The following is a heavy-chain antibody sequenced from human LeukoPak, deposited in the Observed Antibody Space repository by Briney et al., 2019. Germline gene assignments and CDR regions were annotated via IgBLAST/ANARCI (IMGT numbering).Heavy chain of an antibody. J-gene: IGHJ3*02. D-gene: IGHD2-21*02. CDR3: ARVSRSFTAADAFDI. V-gene: IGHV6-1*01. CDR1: GDSDSSNCVA. Sequence: SQTLSFTCAISGDSDSSNCVAWTWIRQSPSGGLEWLGRTYYRSKWYNDYAVSVKSRITINPDTSKNQFSLQLNSVTPEDTAVYYCARVSRSFTAADAFDIWGQGTIVTVSS. CDR2: TYYRSKWYN.